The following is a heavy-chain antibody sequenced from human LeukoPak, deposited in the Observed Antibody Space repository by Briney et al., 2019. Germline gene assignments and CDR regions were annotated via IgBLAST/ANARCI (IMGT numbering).Heavy chain of an antibody. CDR3: ARANYYDSSGYLSYYFDY. V-gene: IGHV1-2*06. CDR2: INPNSGGT. CDR1: GYTFTGYY. J-gene: IGHJ4*02. D-gene: IGHD3-22*01. Sequence: ASVKVSCKASGYTFTGYYMHWVRQAPGQGLEWMGRINPNSGGTNYAQKFQGRVTMTRDTSISTAYMEPSRLRSDDTAVYYCARANYYDSSGYLSYYFDYWGQGTLVTVSS.